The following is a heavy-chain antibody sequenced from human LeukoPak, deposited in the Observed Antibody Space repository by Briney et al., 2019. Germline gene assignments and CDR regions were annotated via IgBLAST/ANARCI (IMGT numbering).Heavy chain of an antibody. CDR2: IWYDGSNK. Sequence: GGSLRLSCAASGFTFSSYGTHWVRQAPGKGLEWVAVIWYDGSNKYYADSVKGRFTISRDNSKNTLYLQMNSLRAEDTAVYYCASTSGWYEPIDYWGQGTLVTVSS. J-gene: IGHJ4*02. D-gene: IGHD6-19*01. CDR3: ASTSGWYEPIDY. CDR1: GFTFSSYG. V-gene: IGHV3-33*01.